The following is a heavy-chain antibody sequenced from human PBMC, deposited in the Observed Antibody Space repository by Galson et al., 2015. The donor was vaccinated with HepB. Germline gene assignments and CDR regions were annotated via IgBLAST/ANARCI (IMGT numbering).Heavy chain of an antibody. Sequence: SLRLSCAASGFTFSSYAMHWVRQAPGKGLEWVAVISYDGSNKYYADSVKGRFTISRDNSKNTLYLQMNSLRADDTAVYYCARDHSGSYYYFDYWGQGTLVTVSS. CDR1: GFTFSSYA. V-gene: IGHV3-30-3*01. CDR3: ARDHSGSYYYFDY. D-gene: IGHD1-26*01. J-gene: IGHJ4*02. CDR2: ISYDGSNK.